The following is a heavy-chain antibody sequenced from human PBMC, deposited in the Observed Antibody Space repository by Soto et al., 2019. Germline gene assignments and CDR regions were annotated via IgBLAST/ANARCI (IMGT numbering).Heavy chain of an antibody. V-gene: IGHV3-30*18. CDR1: GFTFSSYG. Sequence: PGGSLRLSCAASGFTFSSYGMHWVRQAPGKGLEWVAVISYDGSNKYYADSVKGRFTISRDNSKNTLYLQMNSLRAEDTAVYYCAEDLTEGYFDYWGQGTLVTVSS. J-gene: IGHJ4*02. CDR3: AEDLTEGYFDY. CDR2: ISYDGSNK.